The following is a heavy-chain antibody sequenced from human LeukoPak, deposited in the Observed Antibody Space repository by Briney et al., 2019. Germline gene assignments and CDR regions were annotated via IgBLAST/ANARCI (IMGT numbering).Heavy chain of an antibody. D-gene: IGHD3-3*01. J-gene: IGHJ6*02. Sequence: SETLSLTCAVYGGSFSGYYWSWIRQPPGKGLEWIGEINHSGSTYYNPSLKSRVTISVDTSKNQFSLKLSSVTAADTAVYYCARLVYDFWSGYYPDYYYYGMDVWGQGTTVTVSS. CDR3: ARLVYDFWSGYYPDYYYYGMDV. CDR2: INHSGST. CDR1: GGSFSGYY. V-gene: IGHV4-34*01.